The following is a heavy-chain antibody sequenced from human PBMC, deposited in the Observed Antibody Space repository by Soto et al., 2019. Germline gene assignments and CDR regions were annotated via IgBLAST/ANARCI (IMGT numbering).Heavy chain of an antibody. D-gene: IGHD7-27*01. Sequence: QITLKESGPTLVKPTQTLTLTCTFSGFSLSTSGVGVGWIRQPPGKALEWLAFLYWDDDKRYSPSLKSRLTITKDTSKTQVLLTMTNMDPVDTATYYCARTGVNWGSRGLVDYWGQGTLVTVAS. V-gene: IGHV2-5*02. CDR3: ARTGVNWGSRGLVDY. J-gene: IGHJ4*02. CDR2: LYWDDDK. CDR1: GFSLSTSGVG.